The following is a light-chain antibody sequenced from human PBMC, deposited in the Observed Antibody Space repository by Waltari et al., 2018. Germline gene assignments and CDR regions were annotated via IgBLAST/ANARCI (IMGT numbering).Light chain of an antibody. CDR1: QSVTRA. Sequence: EIVLTQSPGTLSLSPGESATLSCRTSQSVTRALAWYLQKPGQAPRLLIYGASNRATGIPDRFSGSGSGTDFSLTISSLEPEDFAVYYCQHYLRLPVTFGQGTKVEVK. CDR3: QHYLRLPVT. CDR2: GAS. J-gene: IGKJ1*01. V-gene: IGKV3-20*01.